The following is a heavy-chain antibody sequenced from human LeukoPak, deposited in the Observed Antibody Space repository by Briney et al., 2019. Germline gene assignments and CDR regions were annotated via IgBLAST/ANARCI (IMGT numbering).Heavy chain of an antibody. Sequence: GVSLRLSCAASGYTFTGYYMHWVRQAPGQGLEWMGSINPNSGGTNYAQKFQGRVTMTRDTSISTAYMELSRLRSDDTAVYYCAINYGSGSCYDYWGQGTLVTVSS. CDR1: GYTFTGYY. D-gene: IGHD3-10*01. J-gene: IGHJ4*02. CDR2: INPNSGGT. CDR3: AINYGSGSCYDY. V-gene: IGHV1-2*02.